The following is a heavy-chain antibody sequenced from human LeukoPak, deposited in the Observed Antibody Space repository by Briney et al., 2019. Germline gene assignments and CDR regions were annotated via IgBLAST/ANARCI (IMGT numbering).Heavy chain of an antibody. V-gene: IGHV1-18*04. D-gene: IGHD6-13*01. CDR1: GYTFTGYY. CDR3: ARDDGAAAAEFYYYGMDV. J-gene: IGHJ6*02. Sequence: GASVKVSCKASGYTFTGYYMHWVRQAPGQGLEWMGWINGYNGNTNYAQKLQGRATMTTDTSTSTAYMELRSLRSDDTAVYYCARDDGAAAAEFYYYGMDVWGQGTTVTASS. CDR2: INGYNGNT.